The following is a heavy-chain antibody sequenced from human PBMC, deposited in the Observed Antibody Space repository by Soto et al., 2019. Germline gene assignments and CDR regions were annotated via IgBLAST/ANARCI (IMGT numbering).Heavy chain of an antibody. D-gene: IGHD3-16*01. V-gene: IGHV4-30-4*01. CDR3: ARNMGAARLPRGY. Sequence: QVQLQESGPGLVKPSETLSLTCTVSGGSVSSADYYWSWLRQPPGRGLEWIGYIVYGGNTYYTPSLRSRVTISVDTSKNQFSLKLSSVTAADTAVYYCARNMGAARLPRGYWGQGTLVTVSS. CDR1: GGSVSSADYY. J-gene: IGHJ4*02. CDR2: IVYGGNT.